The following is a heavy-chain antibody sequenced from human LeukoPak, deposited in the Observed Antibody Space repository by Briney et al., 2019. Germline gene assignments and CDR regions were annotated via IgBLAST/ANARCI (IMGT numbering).Heavy chain of an antibody. D-gene: IGHD2-2*01. V-gene: IGHV3-21*01. J-gene: IGHJ4*02. Sequence: PGGSLRLSCAASGFTFSSYSMNWVRQAPGKGLEWVSSISSSSSYTYYADSVKGRFTISRDNAKNSLYLQMNSLRAEDTAVYYCARDWGTVVPVALDYWGQGTLVTVSS. CDR3: ARDWGTVVPVALDY. CDR2: ISSSSSYT. CDR1: GFTFSSYS.